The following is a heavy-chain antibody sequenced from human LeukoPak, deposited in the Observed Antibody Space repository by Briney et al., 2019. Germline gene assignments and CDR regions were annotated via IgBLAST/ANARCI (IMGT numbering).Heavy chain of an antibody. CDR2: IFHSGST. CDR3: AREASSGWHIDY. Sequence: MSSETLSLTCTVSGGPISSYYWNWIRQPPGKGLEWIGYIFHSGSTNYNPSLKSRVTMSVDTSKNQFSLKLSSVTAADTAVYYCAREASSGWHIDYWGQGTLVTVSS. V-gene: IGHV4-59*01. D-gene: IGHD6-19*01. CDR1: GGPISSYY. J-gene: IGHJ4*02.